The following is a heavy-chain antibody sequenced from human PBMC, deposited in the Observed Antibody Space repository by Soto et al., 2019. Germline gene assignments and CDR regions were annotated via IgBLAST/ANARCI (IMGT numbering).Heavy chain of an antibody. V-gene: IGHV4-39*01. J-gene: IGHJ2*01. CDR3: AGETTVTTLAEEQRYWYLDL. D-gene: IGHD4-17*01. Sequence: PSETLSLTCTVSGGSISSSIYYWGWIRQPPGKGLEWIGSIYYSGSTYYNPSLKSRVTISVDTSKNQFSLKLSSVTAADTAVYYCAGETTVTTLAEEQRYWYLDLWGRGTLVTVSS. CDR1: GGSISSSIYY. CDR2: IYYSGST.